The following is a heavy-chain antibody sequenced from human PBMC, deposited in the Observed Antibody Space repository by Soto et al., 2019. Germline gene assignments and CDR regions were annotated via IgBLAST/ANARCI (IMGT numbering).Heavy chain of an antibody. V-gene: IGHV4-30-2*01. D-gene: IGHD4-17*01. Sequence: QLQLQESGSGLVKPSQTLSLTCAVSGGSISSGDYSWSWIRQPPGKGLEWIAYIYHTGSTYYNPSPTRRVSMSVDTPKSQCSLWGSSLSAADTAVCYCASALWGGYGDYGAFDSWGQGTLVTVSS. CDR2: IYHTGST. CDR1: GGSISSGDYS. J-gene: IGHJ4*02. CDR3: ASALWGGYGDYGAFDS.